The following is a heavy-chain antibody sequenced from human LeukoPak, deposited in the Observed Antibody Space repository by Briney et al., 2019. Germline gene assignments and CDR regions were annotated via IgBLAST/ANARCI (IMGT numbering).Heavy chain of an antibody. D-gene: IGHD3-22*01. CDR2: IWFDGSNK. CDR1: AFTLSSNG. CDR3: ERESSRNYYDDSSGSLGY. V-gene: IGHV3-33*01. Sequence: AARCLRPSCAPSAFTLSSNGMHWVRQAPGKGLEWVAAIWFDGSNKYYADSVKGRLTISRDNSKNTLYLQMSRLRADESAVYYCERESSRNYYDDSSGSLGYRGQGTLVTVSS. J-gene: IGHJ4*02.